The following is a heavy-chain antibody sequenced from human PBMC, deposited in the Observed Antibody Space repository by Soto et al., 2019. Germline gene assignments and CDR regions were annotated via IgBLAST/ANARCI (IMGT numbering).Heavy chain of an antibody. D-gene: IGHD5-18*01. Sequence: GGSLRLSCAASGFTFSSYSMNWVRQAPGKGLELVSYISSSSSTIYYADSVKGRFTISRDNAKNSLYLQMNSLRAEDTAVYYCARDSGYSYGPLDYWGQGTLVTVSS. CDR1: GFTFSSYS. V-gene: IGHV3-48*01. J-gene: IGHJ4*02. CDR2: ISSSSSTI. CDR3: ARDSGYSYGPLDY.